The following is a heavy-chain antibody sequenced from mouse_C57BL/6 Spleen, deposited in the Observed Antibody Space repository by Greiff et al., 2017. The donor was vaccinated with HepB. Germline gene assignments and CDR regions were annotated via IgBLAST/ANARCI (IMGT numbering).Heavy chain of an antibody. J-gene: IGHJ4*01. Sequence: LVESGAELVMPGASVKLSCTASGYTFNSYWMHWVKQRPGQGLEWIGEIDPSDSYTNYNPKFKGKATLTVDKSSNTAYMQLSSLTSEDSAVYCCARWTAQATGAMDYWGQGTLVTVSS. CDR1: GYTFNSYW. CDR3: ARWTAQATGAMDY. V-gene: IGHV1-69*01. D-gene: IGHD3-2*02. CDR2: IDPSDSYT.